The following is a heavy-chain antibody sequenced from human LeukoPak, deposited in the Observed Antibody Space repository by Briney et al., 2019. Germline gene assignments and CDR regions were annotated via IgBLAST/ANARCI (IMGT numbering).Heavy chain of an antibody. J-gene: IGHJ4*02. CDR2: INPSSGGT. V-gene: IGHV1-2*02. CDR3: ARDRGSSWYVDY. CDR1: GYTFTSYY. Sequence: ASVKVSCKTSGYTFTSYYIHWVRQAPGQGLEWMGWINPSSGGTEYAQKFQGRVTMTGDTSISTAYMELSRLRSDDTAVYYCARDRGSSWYVDYWGQGTLVTLSS. D-gene: IGHD6-13*01.